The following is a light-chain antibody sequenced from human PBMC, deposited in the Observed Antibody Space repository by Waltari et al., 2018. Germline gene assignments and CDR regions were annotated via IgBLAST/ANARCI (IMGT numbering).Light chain of an antibody. J-gene: IGLJ2*01. CDR1: SSDVGGYSL. V-gene: IGLV2-23*02. Sequence: QSALTQPASVSGSPGQSITISCTGTSSDVGGYSLVSWSQQHPGKAPTVIIYEVTKLPSGVSNRFSRSKSGNTASLTISELQAEDEDDYYCCSYAGGDTLIFGGGTKLTVL. CDR3: CSYAGGDTLI. CDR2: EVT.